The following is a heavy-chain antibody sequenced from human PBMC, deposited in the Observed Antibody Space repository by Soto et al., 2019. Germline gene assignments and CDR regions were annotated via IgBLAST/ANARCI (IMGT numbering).Heavy chain of an antibody. J-gene: IGHJ4*01. CDR3: VRAPEQRPIDF. D-gene: IGHD6-19*01. CDR2: ISVDGRDT. CDR1: GFSLSDYW. V-gene: IGHV3-74*03. Sequence: EVQLMEFGGGLVQPGGSLRLSCAASGFSLSDYWMHWVRLVPGKGLLWVSRISVDGRDTTYADSVKGRFTISRDNAKNTLYLQMDSLRAEDTAVYYCVRAPEQRPIDFWAHGSLVTVSS.